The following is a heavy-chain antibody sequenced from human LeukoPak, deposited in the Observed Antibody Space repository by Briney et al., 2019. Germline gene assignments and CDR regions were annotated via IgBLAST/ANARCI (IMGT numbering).Heavy chain of an antibody. CDR3: AKDPERGPLWFGELRSFDP. CDR1: GFTFDDYA. V-gene: IGHV3-9*01. D-gene: IGHD3-10*01. J-gene: IGHJ5*02. CDR2: ISWNSGSI. Sequence: GGSLRLSCAASGFTFDDYAMHWVRQAPGKGLEWVSGISWNSGSIGYADSVKGRFTISRDNSKNTLYLQMNSLRAEDTAVYYCAKDPERGPLWFGELRSFDPWGQGTLVTVSS.